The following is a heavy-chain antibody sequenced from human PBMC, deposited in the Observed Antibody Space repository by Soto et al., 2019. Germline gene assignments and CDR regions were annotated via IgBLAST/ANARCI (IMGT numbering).Heavy chain of an antibody. Sequence: SETLSLTCTVSGGSISSYYWSWIRQPPGKGLEWIGYIYYSGSTNYNPSLKSRVTISVDTSKNQFSLKLSSVTAADTAVYYCARGPAQREDYYDSSGYYYVYWGQGTLVTVSS. V-gene: IGHV4-59*01. CDR3: ARGPAQREDYYDSSGYYYVY. CDR1: GGSISSYY. D-gene: IGHD3-22*01. J-gene: IGHJ4*02. CDR2: IYYSGST.